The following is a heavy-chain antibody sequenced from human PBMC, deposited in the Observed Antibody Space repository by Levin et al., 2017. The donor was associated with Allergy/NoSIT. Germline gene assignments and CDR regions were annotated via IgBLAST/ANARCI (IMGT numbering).Heavy chain of an antibody. V-gene: IGHV3-21*01. D-gene: IGHD3-10*01. CDR1: GFTFSSYS. J-gene: IGHJ3*02. CDR2: ISSSSSNI. Sequence: ESLKISCAASGFTFSSYSMNWVRQAPGKGLEWVSSISSSSSNIYYADSVKGRFTISRDNAKNSLYLQMNSLRAEDTAVYYCARDRIHDYYGSGTLWAFDIWGQGTMVTVSS. CDR3: ARDRIHDYYGSGTLWAFDI.